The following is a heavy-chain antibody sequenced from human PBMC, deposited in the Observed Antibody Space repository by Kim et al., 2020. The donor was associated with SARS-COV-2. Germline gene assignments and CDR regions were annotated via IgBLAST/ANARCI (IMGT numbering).Heavy chain of an antibody. Sequence: YAQNVQGRVTMTRDTSTSTVYMELSSLTSEDTAVYYCAREAAAAGKNFDYWGQGTLVTVSS. V-gene: IGHV1-46*01. CDR3: AREAAAAGKNFDY. D-gene: IGHD6-13*01. J-gene: IGHJ4*02.